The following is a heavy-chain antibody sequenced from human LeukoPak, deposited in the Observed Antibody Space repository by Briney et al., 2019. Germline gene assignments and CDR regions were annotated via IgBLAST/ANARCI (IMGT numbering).Heavy chain of an antibody. CDR1: GYTFTGFY. CDR3: AREGYYDSSGYPHVFDY. V-gene: IGHV1-2*02. Sequence: GASVKVSCKPSGYTFTGFYVHWVRQAPGQGLEWMGWINGNSGGTKYAQKFQGRVTMTRDTSISTAYMELSRLRSDDTAVYYCAREGYYDSSGYPHVFDYWGQGTLVTVSS. CDR2: INGNSGGT. J-gene: IGHJ4*02. D-gene: IGHD3-22*01.